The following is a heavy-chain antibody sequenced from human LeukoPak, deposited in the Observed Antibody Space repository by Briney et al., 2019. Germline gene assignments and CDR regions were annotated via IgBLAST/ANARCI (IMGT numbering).Heavy chain of an antibody. J-gene: IGHJ4*02. CDR2: INSNSRTI. D-gene: IGHD1-26*01. CDR3: ARDPTISGSYSDY. V-gene: IGHV3-48*02. CDR1: GFTFSSYM. Sequence: GGSLRLSCAASGFTFSSYMMNWVRQAPGKGLEWVSYINSNSRTIYYADSVKGRFTVSRDNAKNSLYLQMNSLRDEDTAVYYCARDPTISGSYSDYWGQGTLVTVSS.